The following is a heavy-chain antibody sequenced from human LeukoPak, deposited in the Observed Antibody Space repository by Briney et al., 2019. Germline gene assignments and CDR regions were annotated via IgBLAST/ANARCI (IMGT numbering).Heavy chain of an antibody. D-gene: IGHD6-19*01. CDR1: GFTFRSYS. Sequence: GGSLRLSCEASGFTFRSYSMNWVRQAPGKGLECVSYISSSSSTIYYADSVKGRFTISRDNAKNTLYLQMNSLRAEDTAVYYCARVASGWTLNYYYHYMDVWGKGTTVTISS. CDR2: ISSSSSTI. CDR3: ARVASGWTLNYYYHYMDV. J-gene: IGHJ6*03. V-gene: IGHV3-48*04.